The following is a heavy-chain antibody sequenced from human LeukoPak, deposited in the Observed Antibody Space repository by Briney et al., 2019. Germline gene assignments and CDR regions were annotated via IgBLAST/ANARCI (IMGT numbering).Heavy chain of an antibody. V-gene: IGHV4-30-2*01. Sequence: PSQTLSLTCTVSGGSISSAGYYWSWVRQAPGKGLEWIGEISHDGTRNYNPSLRSRVAMSFDRANNYFSLSLTAVTAADTALYYCTRESRPFCPFAFWGQGVMVTVSS. D-gene: IGHD2-2*01. CDR1: GGSISSAGYY. CDR2: ISHDGTR. J-gene: IGHJ4*02. CDR3: TRESRPFCPFAF.